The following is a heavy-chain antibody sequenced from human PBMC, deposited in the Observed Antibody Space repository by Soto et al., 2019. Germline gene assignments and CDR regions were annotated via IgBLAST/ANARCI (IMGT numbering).Heavy chain of an antibody. V-gene: IGHV4-31*03. D-gene: IGHD5-18*01. CDR1: GGSISIGGYY. Sequence: PSETLSLTCTVSGGSISIGGYYWSWIRHHPGKGLEWIGYIYYSGSTYYNPSLKSRVTISVDTSKNQFSLKLSSVTAADTAVYYCAREESGRGYSYGFPMNWFDPWGQGTLVTVSS. J-gene: IGHJ5*02. CDR2: IYYSGST. CDR3: AREESGRGYSYGFPMNWFDP.